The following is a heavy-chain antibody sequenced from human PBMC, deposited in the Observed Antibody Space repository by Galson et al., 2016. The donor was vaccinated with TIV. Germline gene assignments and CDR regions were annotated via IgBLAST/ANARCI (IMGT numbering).Heavy chain of an antibody. V-gene: IGHV1-18*01. Sequence: SVKVSCKASGYSFTSYGVSWVRQAPGQGLEWMGWISGYNENTYYTQNFQGRVTMTTDTSTSTAYVELRILRSDDTAVYYCARDQQGWQLFYYFGIDVWGLGTTVTVS. CDR3: ARDQQGWQLFYYFGIDV. CDR2: ISGYNENT. J-gene: IGHJ6*02. D-gene: IGHD3-10*01. CDR1: GYSFTSYG.